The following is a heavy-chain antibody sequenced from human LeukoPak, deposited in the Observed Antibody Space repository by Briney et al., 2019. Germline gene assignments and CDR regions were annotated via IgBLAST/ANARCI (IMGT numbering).Heavy chain of an antibody. CDR1: GYTFTGYY. J-gene: IGHJ6*03. D-gene: IGHD1-26*01. CDR2: INPNSGGT. CDR3: ASFLYSGSHQYYYYMDV. Sequence: GASVKVSCKASGYTFTGYYMHWVRQAPGQGLEWMGWINPNSGGTNYAQKFQGRVTMTRDTSISTAYMELSRLRSDDTAVYYCASFLYSGSHQYYYYMDVWGKGTTVTVSS. V-gene: IGHV1-2*02.